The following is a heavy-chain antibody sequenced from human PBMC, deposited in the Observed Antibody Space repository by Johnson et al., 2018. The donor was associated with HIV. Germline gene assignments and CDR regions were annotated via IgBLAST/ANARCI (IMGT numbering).Heavy chain of an antibody. D-gene: IGHD1-26*01. CDR3: ATDVPSAPYYNAFDI. CDR2: IKRKTDGETT. V-gene: IGHV3-15*01. CDR1: GVTFTNAW. Sequence: VQLVESGGGLVKPGGSLRLSCAASGVTFTNAWMHWVRQAPGKGLEWVGRIKRKTDGETTDYTTPVKGRFTISRDDSKNTLYLQMYSLKTEDTAVYYCATDVPSAPYYNAFDIWGQGTMVTVSS. J-gene: IGHJ3*02.